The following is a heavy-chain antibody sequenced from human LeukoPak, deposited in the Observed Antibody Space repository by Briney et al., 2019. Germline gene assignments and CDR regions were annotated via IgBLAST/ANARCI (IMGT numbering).Heavy chain of an antibody. CDR2: IYYSGST. CDR3: ARDSSGFDY. D-gene: IGHD3-22*01. CDR1: GGSISSSSYY. V-gene: IGHV4-39*07. Sequence: SETLSLTCTVSGGSISSSSYYWGWIRQPPGKGLEWIGSIYYSGSTYYNPSLKSRVTISVDTSKNQFSLKLSSVTAADTAVYYCARDSSGFDYWGQGTLVTVSS. J-gene: IGHJ4*02.